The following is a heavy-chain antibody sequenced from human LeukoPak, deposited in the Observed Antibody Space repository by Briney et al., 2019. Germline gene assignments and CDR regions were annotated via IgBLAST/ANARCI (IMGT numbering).Heavy chain of an antibody. CDR1: GFTFDDYA. V-gene: IGHV3-9*01. D-gene: IGHD3-22*01. CDR3: AKDGPDSSGN. J-gene: IGHJ4*02. CDR2: ISWNSGSI. Sequence: GGSLRLSCAASGFTFDDYAMHWVRQAPGKGLEWVSGISWNSGSIGYADSVKGRFTISRDNAKNSLYLQMNSLRAEDTALYYCAKDGPDSSGNWGQGTLVTVSS.